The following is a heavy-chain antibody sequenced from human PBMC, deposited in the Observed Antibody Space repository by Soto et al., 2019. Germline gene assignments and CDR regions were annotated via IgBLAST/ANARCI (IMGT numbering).Heavy chain of an antibody. CDR2: INHSGST. CDR3: ARGGRYEWLRFPYFDY. J-gene: IGHJ4*02. Sequence: SETLSLTCAVYGGSFSGYYWSWIRQPPGKGLEWIGEINHSGSTNYNPSLKSRVTISVDTSKDQFSLKPSSVTAADTAVYYCARGGRYEWLRFPYFDYWGQGTLVTAPQ. V-gene: IGHV4-34*01. CDR1: GGSFSGYY. D-gene: IGHD5-12*01.